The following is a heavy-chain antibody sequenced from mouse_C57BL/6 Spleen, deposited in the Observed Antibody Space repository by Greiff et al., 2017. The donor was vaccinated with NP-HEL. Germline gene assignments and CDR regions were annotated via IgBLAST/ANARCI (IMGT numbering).Heavy chain of an antibody. CDR2: ISSGSSTI. J-gene: IGHJ1*03. Sequence: DVKLVESGGGLVKPGGSLKLSCAASGFTFSDYGMHWVRQAPEKGLEWVAYISSGSSTIYYADTVKGRFTISRDNAKNTLFLQMTSLRSEDTAMYYCARRDYYGSSDWYFDVWGTGTTVTVSS. D-gene: IGHD1-1*01. CDR1: GFTFSDYG. CDR3: ARRDYYGSSDWYFDV. V-gene: IGHV5-17*01.